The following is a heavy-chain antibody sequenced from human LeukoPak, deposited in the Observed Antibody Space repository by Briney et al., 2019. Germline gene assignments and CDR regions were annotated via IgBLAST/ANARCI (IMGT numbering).Heavy chain of an antibody. CDR3: AREARRYSSSWYTDY. J-gene: IGHJ4*02. CDR1: GFTFSSYA. Sequence: GGSLRLSCAASGFTFSSYAMHWVRQAPGKGLEWVAVISYDGSNKYYADSVKGRFTISRDNSKNTLYLQMNSLRAEDTAVYYCAREARRYSSSWYTDYWGQGTLVTVSS. V-gene: IGHV3-30*04. D-gene: IGHD6-13*01. CDR2: ISYDGSNK.